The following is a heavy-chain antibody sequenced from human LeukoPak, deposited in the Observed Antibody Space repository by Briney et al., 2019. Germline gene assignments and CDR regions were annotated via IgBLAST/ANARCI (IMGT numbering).Heavy chain of an antibody. D-gene: IGHD2-15*01. V-gene: IGHV5-51*01. Sequence: PGESLKISCKGSGYSFTSYWIGWVRQMPGKGLEWMGIIYPGDSDTRYSPSFQGQVTISADKSISTAYLQWSSLKASDTAMYYCARGIGRTDFTPYWYFDLWGRGTLVTVSS. CDR3: ARGIGRTDFTPYWYFDL. J-gene: IGHJ2*01. CDR1: GYSFTSYW. CDR2: IYPGDSDT.